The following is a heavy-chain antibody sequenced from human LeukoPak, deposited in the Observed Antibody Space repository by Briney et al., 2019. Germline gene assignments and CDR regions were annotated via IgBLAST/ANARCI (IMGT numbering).Heavy chain of an antibody. V-gene: IGHV3-74*01. CDR3: AKGGYKSMDFDY. CDR1: GFTFSSYW. Sequence: GGSLRLSCAASGFTFSSYWMHWVRQAPGKGLVWVSRINSDGSSTSYADSVKGRFTISRDNSKNTLYLQMNSLRAEDTAVYYCAKGGYKSMDFDYWGQGTLVTVSS. J-gene: IGHJ4*02. D-gene: IGHD5-24*01. CDR2: INSDGSST.